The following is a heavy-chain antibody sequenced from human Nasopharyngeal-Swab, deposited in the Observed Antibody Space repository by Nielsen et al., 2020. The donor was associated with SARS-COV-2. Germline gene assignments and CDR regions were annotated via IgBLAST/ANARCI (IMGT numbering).Heavy chain of an antibody. J-gene: IGHJ4*02. V-gene: IGHV1-3*01. D-gene: IGHD3-22*01. CDR3: AFVSYDSSGYYYSY. CDR2: INAGNGNT. Sequence: ASVKVSCKASGYTFTSYAMHWVRQAPGQRLEWMGWINAGNGNTKYSQKFQGRVTITRDISATTAYMELSSLRSEDTAVYYCAFVSYDSSGYYYSYWGQGTLVTVS. CDR1: GYTFTSYA.